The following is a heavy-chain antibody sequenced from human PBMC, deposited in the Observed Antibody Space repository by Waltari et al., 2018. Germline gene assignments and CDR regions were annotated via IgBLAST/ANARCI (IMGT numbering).Heavy chain of an antibody. CDR2: ISGSGCST. Sequence: EVQLLESGGGLVQPGGSLRLSCEASGFTFSSYPMRWVRQTPGKGLEWVSAISGSGCSTYYADSVKGRFTISRDNSKNTLYLQMNSLRAEDTAVYYCAKEGIAAADAYYFDYWGQGTLVTVSS. J-gene: IGHJ4*02. D-gene: IGHD6-13*01. CDR3: AKEGIAAADAYYFDY. CDR1: GFTFSSYP. V-gene: IGHV3-23*01.